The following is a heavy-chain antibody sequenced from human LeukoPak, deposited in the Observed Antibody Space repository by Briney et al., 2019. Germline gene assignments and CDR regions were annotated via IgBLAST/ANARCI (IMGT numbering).Heavy chain of an antibody. CDR1: GDSVSSNSAG. CDR3: VRGGLVRGAINSLIGFDV. J-gene: IGHJ3*01. D-gene: IGHD3-10*01. CDR2: TYYRSTWYN. Sequence: SQTLSLTFAIFGDSVSSNSAGWSWVRQSPSRGLEWLGRTYYRSTWYNDDAPSVKGRLTINPDTAKNQFSLQLKSVTAEDTALYYCVRGGLVRGAINSLIGFDVWGQGIMVTVSS. V-gene: IGHV6-1*01.